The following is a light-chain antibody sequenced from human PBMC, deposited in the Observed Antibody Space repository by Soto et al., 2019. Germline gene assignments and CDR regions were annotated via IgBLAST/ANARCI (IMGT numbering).Light chain of an antibody. CDR2: WAS. V-gene: IGKV4-1*01. CDR3: QQFSSPPFFP. CDR1: QSVLYSSNNKNY. Sequence: DVGRSQSTASLAVSLGERATINCKSSQSVLYSSNNKNYLAWYQQKPGQPPKLLIYWASTRESGVPDRFSGSGSGTDFTLTISSLQAEDVAIYYCQQFSSPPFFPLGQRTK. J-gene: IGKJ2*01.